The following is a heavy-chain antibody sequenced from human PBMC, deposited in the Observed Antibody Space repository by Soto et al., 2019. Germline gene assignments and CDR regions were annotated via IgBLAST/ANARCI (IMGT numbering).Heavy chain of an antibody. D-gene: IGHD3-22*01. CDR3: ARVYHRGYFSVVTDF. V-gene: IGHV4-31*03. J-gene: IGHJ4*02. CDR1: VVSITSGGHY. Sequence: SETLCITCTFSVVSITSGGHYWGGIRQYPGKGLEWIGKICDSGNIYFYTLSLKSRITISADTSRNQYSLRLSALTAADSAVYYCARVYHRGYFSVVTDFWGQGIMVTVSS. CDR2: ICDSGNIY.